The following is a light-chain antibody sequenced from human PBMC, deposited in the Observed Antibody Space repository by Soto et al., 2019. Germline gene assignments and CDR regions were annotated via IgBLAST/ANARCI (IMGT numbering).Light chain of an antibody. V-gene: IGLV2-14*01. CDR2: DVS. J-gene: IGLJ1*01. CDR3: SSYTGSGTDV. CDR1: SSDVGGYNY. Sequence: QSALTQPASVSGSPGQSITISCTGTSSDVGGYNYVSWYQQYPGKAPKLMIFDVSNRPSGVSDRFSGSKSGDTASLTISGLKAEDEADYYCSSYTGSGTDVFGTGTKVTVL.